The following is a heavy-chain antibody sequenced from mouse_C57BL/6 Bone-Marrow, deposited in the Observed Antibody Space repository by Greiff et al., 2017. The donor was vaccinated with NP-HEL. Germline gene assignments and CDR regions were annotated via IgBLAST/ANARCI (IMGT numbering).Heavy chain of an antibody. CDR2: ISRGSSTI. V-gene: IGHV5-17*01. CDR1: GFTFSDYG. J-gene: IGHJ2*01. CDR3: ARIACCGGVDY. Sequence: EVKVVESGGGLVKPGGSLKLSCAASGFTFSDYGMHWVRQAPEKGLEWVAYISRGSSTIYYADTVKGRFTISRDNAKNTLFLQMTSLRSEDTAMYYCARIACCGGVDYWGQGTTLTVSS.